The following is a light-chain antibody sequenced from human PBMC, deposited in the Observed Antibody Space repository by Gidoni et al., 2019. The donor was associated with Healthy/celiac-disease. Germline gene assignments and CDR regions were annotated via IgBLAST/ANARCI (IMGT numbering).Light chain of an antibody. V-gene: IGKV2-28*01. CDR2: LGS. J-gene: IGKJ4*01. CDR3: MQALQTPGT. Sequence: DSVMTQSPLSLHVTPGEPASISCRSSQSILHSNGYNYLDWYLQKPGQSPQLLIYLGSNRASGVPARFSGSGSGTDFTLKISRVEAEDVGVYYCMQALQTPGTFGGGTKVEIK. CDR1: QSILHSNGYNY.